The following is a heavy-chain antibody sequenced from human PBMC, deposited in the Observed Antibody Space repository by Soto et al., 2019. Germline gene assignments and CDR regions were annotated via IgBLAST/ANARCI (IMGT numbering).Heavy chain of an antibody. CDR3: ARFAHFGYCTNGVCDGMDV. V-gene: IGHV5-51*07. D-gene: IGHD2-8*01. CDR2: IYPGDSDT. Sequence: LKSSGKGSGENFTSSWRARLHQITGKGLEWMGIIYPGDSDTRYSPSFQGQVTIPADKSISTAYLQWSSLKASDTAMYYCARFAHFGYCTNGVCDGMDVWGQGTTVTVSS. CDR1: GENFTSSW. J-gene: IGHJ6*02.